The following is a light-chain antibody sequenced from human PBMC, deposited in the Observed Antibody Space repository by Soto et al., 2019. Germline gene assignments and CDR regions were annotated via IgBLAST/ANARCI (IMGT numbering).Light chain of an antibody. CDR1: QSVSSSY. CDR3: QQYGSSPLT. Sequence: EIVLTQSPGTLSLSPGERATLSCRASQSVSSSYLVWYQQKPGQAPKVLIYRASSRATGIPDRFSGSGSGTDFTLTISRLEPEDFAVYYCQQYGSSPLTFGGGTKVEIK. V-gene: IGKV3-20*01. CDR2: RAS. J-gene: IGKJ4*01.